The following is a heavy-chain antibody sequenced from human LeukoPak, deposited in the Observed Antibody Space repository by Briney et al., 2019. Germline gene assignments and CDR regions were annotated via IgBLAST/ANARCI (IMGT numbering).Heavy chain of an antibody. CDR2: INHSGST. V-gene: IGHV4-34*01. CDR3: ARSQWLIALDY. CDR1: GGSFSGYY. D-gene: IGHD6-19*01. J-gene: IGHJ4*02. Sequence: SETLSLTCAVYGGSFSGYYWSWIRQPPKKGLEWIGEINHSGSTNYIPSLKSRVTISVDTSKNQFSLRLSSVTAADTAVYYCARSQWLIALDYWGQGTLVTVSS.